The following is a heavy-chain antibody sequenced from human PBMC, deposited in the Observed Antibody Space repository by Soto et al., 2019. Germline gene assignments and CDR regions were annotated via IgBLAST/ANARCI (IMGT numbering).Heavy chain of an antibody. CDR1: GFTLSNYW. D-gene: IGHD7-27*01. CDR3: VRELGLAY. Sequence: GGSLRLSCAASGFTLSNYWMTWVRQAPGKGLEWVANINKDGSQKNYVDSVKGRFTIARDNGQNSLSLQMNSLRVEDTAVHYCVRELGLAYWGQGALVTVSS. CDR2: INKDGSQK. J-gene: IGHJ4*02. V-gene: IGHV3-7*03.